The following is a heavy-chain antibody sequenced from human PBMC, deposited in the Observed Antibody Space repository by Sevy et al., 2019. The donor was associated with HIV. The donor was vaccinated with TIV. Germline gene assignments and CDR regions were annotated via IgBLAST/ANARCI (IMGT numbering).Heavy chain of an antibody. D-gene: IGHD1-26*01. CDR3: ARDRGVGTSSYGMDV. CDR1: GFSFTSYS. V-gene: IGHV3-21*01. Sequence: GGSLRLSCAASGFSFTSYSMNWVRQAPGKGLEWVSSISSSSSYIFYADSVKGRFTISRDNAKNSVYLQMNSLRAEDTAVYYCARDRGVGTSSYGMDVWGQGTTVTVSS. CDR2: ISSSSSYI. J-gene: IGHJ6*02.